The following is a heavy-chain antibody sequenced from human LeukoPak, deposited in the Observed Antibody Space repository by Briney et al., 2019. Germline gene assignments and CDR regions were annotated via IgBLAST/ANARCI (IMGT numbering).Heavy chain of an antibody. CDR1: GYTFTSYG. J-gene: IGHJ6*02. CDR3: ARGAVPAPDYYYYYGMDV. V-gene: IGHV1-18*01. Sequence: ASVKVSCKASGYTFTSYGISWVRQAPGQGLEWMGWISAYNGNTNYAQKLQGRVTMTTDTSTSTAYMELRSLRSDDTAVYYCARGAVPAPDYYYYYGMDVWGQGTTVTVSS. CDR2: ISAYNGNT. D-gene: IGHD2-2*01.